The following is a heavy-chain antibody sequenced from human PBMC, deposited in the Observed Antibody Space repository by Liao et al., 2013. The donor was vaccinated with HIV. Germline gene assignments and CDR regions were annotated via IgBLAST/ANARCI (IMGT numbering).Heavy chain of an antibody. V-gene: IGHV4-61*02. CDR2: IYTGMSTTGTT. D-gene: IGHD3-22*01. CDR3: ARLYDRVFWILDY. J-gene: IGHJ4*02. Sequence: QVRLQESGPGLVKPSQTLSLTCTVSGDLIRRDNYYWTWIRQPAGKGLEWIGHIYTGMSTTGTTNYNPSLKSRVSISADTSKNQFSLKLSSVTAADTAVYYCARLYDRVFWILDYWGQGTLVTVSS. CDR1: GDLIRRDNYY.